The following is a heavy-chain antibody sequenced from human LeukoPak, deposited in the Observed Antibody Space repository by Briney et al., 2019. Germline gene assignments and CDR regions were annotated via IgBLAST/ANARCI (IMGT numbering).Heavy chain of an antibody. CDR2: ISWNSGSI. CDR3: AKDIGSYYGSGNPDFDY. J-gene: IGHJ4*02. V-gene: IGHV3-9*01. CDR1: GFTFDDYA. D-gene: IGHD3-10*01. Sequence: TGGSLRLSCAASGFTFDDYAMHWVRQAPGKGLEWVSGISWNSGSIGYADSVKGRFTISRDNAKNSLYLQMNSLRAEDTALYYCAKDIGSYYGSGNPDFDYWGQGTLVTVSS.